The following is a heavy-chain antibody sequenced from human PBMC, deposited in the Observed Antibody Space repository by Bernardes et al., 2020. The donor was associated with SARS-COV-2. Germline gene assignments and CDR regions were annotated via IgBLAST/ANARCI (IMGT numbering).Heavy chain of an antibody. CDR1: GDSVSSNIAA. CDR3: ASSPIAAADLNTFDY. V-gene: IGHV6-1*01. J-gene: IGHJ4*02. D-gene: IGHD6-13*01. Sequence: SQTLSLTCAISGDSVSSNIAAWNWIRQSPSRGLEWLGRTYYRSKWFTDYAGSVKSRIAITPDTSKNQFSLELSSVTPEDTAVYYCASSPIAAADLNTFDYWGQGSLVAVSS. CDR2: TYYRSKWFT.